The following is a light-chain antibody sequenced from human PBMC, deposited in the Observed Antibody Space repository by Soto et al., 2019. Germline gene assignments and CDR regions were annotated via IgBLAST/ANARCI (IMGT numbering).Light chain of an antibody. V-gene: IGLV1-44*01. CDR1: SSNIGSNT. Sequence: QSVLTQPPSASGTPGQRVTISCSGSSSNIGSNTVNWYQQLPGTAPKLLIYNNNQRPSGVPDRFSGSKSGTSASLAISGLQSEDEADYYCAAWDDSLNGLVFGTGTKCTVL. CDR3: AAWDDSLNGLV. CDR2: NNN. J-gene: IGLJ1*01.